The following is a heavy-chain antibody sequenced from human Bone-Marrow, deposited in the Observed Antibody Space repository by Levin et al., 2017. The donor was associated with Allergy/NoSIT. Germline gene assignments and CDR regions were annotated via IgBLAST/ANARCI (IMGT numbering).Heavy chain of an antibody. Sequence: QPGGSLRLSCAASGFTFSSYEMNWVRQAPGKGLEWVSYISSSGSTIYYADSVKGRFTISRDNAKNSLYLQMNSLRAEDTAVYYCAREPRRGYSSSWREGGIDYWGQGTLVTVSS. D-gene: IGHD6-13*01. J-gene: IGHJ4*02. V-gene: IGHV3-48*03. CDR1: GFTFSSYE. CDR2: ISSSGSTI. CDR3: AREPRRGYSSSWREGGIDY.